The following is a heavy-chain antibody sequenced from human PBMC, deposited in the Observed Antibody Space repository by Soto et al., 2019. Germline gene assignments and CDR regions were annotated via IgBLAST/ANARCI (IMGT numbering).Heavy chain of an antibody. Sequence: ASVKVSCKASGYTFASYGISWVRQAPGQGLEWMGWISAGNGNTKYSQKFQGRVTITRDTSASTAYMELSSLRSEDTAVYYCARSIVVVTALDYWGQGTLVTVS. CDR2: ISAGNGNT. CDR3: ARSIVVVTALDY. CDR1: GYTFASYG. J-gene: IGHJ4*02. D-gene: IGHD2-21*02. V-gene: IGHV1-18*01.